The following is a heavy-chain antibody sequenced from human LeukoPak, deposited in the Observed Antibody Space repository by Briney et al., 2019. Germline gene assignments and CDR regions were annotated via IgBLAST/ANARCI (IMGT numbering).Heavy chain of an antibody. CDR2: ISSSSSYI. V-gene: IGHV3-21*04. CDR3: AKFYDSGGYSHFDY. D-gene: IGHD3-22*01. CDR1: GFTFSSYS. J-gene: IGHJ4*02. Sequence: GGSLRLSCAASGFTFSSYSMNWVRQAPGKGLEWVSSISSSSSYIYYADSVKGRFTISRDNAKNSLYLQMNSLRAEDAAVYYCAKFYDSGGYSHFDYWGQGTLVTVSS.